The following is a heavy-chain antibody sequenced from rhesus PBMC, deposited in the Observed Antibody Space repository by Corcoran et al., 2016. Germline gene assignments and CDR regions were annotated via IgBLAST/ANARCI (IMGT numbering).Heavy chain of an antibody. Sequence: QVKLQQWGEGLVKPSETLSLTCAVYGGSISGYYYWNWIVQAPGKELEGIGNIVGKGQYHNCHHRLKDAGTISEDPSRDQFCRWVDSVADAVTAWYYLSGACRWYSCSGYYTRYFECWGQGALVTVSS. J-gene: IGHJ1*01. CDR1: GGSISGYYY. CDR2: IVGKGQYH. D-gene: IGHD3-28*01. V-gene: IGHV4-73*01. CDR3: SGACRWYSCSGYYTRYFEC.